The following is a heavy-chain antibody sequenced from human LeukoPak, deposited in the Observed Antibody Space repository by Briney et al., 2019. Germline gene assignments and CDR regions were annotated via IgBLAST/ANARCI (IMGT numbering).Heavy chain of an antibody. J-gene: IGHJ4*02. Sequence: GGSLRLSCAASGFTFSSYGMHWVRQAAGKGLEWVAVIWYDGSNKYYADSVKGRFTISRDNSKNTLYLQMNSLRAEDTAVYYCARAWSYWVDYWGQGTLVTVSS. V-gene: IGHV3-33*01. CDR2: IWYDGSNK. CDR1: GFTFSSYG. D-gene: IGHD1-26*01. CDR3: ARAWSYWVDY.